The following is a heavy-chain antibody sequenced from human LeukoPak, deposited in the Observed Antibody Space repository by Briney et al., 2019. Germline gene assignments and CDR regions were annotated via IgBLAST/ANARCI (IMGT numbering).Heavy chain of an antibody. CDR1: GGSFSGYY. Sequence: SETLSLTCAVYGGSFSGYYWSWLRQPPGKGLEWIGEINHSGSTNYNPSLKSRVTISVDTSKNQFSLKLSSVTGADTAVYYWARVYWGGDCSTFQHWGQGTLVTVSS. J-gene: IGHJ1*01. D-gene: IGHD2-21*02. V-gene: IGHV4-34*01. CDR2: INHSGST. CDR3: ARVYWGGDCSTFQH.